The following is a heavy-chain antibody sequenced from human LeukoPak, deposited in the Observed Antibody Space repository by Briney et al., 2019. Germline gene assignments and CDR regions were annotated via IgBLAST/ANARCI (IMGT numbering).Heavy chain of an antibody. CDR3: ARDRGEGYYFDY. V-gene: IGHV1-69*04. CDR2: IIPILDVT. D-gene: IGHD3-10*01. J-gene: IGHJ4*02. Sequence: ASVKVSCKASRGTFSTYAISWVRQAPGQNLEWMGRIIPILDVTNYAQKFQGRVSITADKSTSTVYMELSSLRSEDTAVYYCARDRGEGYYFDYWGQGTLVTVSS. CDR1: RGTFSTYA.